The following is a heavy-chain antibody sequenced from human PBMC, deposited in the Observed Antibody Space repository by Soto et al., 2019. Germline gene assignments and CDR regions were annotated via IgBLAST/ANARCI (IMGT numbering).Heavy chain of an antibody. J-gene: IGHJ6*02. V-gene: IGHV4-59*01. CDR2: IYDIGTT. CDR3: AREGALLYGGNPDYYYTVGV. CDR1: GGSISSNY. D-gene: IGHD4-17*01. Sequence: PSETLSLTCSVSGGSISSNYWNWIRQAPGKGLEWIGYIYDIGTTNYNPSLKSRVIISIDMSKNQFSLRLSSVTAADTAVYFCAREGALLYGGNPDYYYTVGVWGQGTTVTVSS.